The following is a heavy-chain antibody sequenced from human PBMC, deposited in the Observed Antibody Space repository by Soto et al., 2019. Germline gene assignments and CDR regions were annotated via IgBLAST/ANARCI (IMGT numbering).Heavy chain of an antibody. CDR1: GFPFSSYW. V-gene: IGHV3-74*01. D-gene: IGHD3-9*01. J-gene: IGHJ4*02. CDR2: ISGDGVAT. Sequence: EVRLVESGGDLVQRGGSLRLSCAASGFPFSSYWMHWVRHTPGKGLDWVARISGDGVATYYADSVTGRFTVSRDNAKNTLALQINGLRAEDTAVYYCAREYYGLLTGYSADYWGQGTLVSVSS. CDR3: AREYYGLLTGYSADY.